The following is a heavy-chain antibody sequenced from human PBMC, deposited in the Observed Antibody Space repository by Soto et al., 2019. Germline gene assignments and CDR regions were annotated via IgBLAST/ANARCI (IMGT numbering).Heavy chain of an antibody. Sequence: GASVKVSCKASGYTFTGYYMHWVRQAPGQRLEWMGWINPNSDVTNYAQKFQGRVTMTRDTSISTAYMELSRLRSDDTAVYYCARDNLANRGGIPVAGTYWGQGTLVTVSS. CDR1: GYTFTGYY. D-gene: IGHD6-19*01. V-gene: IGHV1-2*02. J-gene: IGHJ4*02. CDR3: ARDNLANRGGIPVAGTY. CDR2: INPNSDVT.